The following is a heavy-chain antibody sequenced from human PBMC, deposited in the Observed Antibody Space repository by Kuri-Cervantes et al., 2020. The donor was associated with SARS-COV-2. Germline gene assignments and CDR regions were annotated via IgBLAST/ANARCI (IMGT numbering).Heavy chain of an antibody. CDR1: GFTFSSYS. V-gene: IGHV3-21*01. CDR3: VRVRYTYGYALDY. CDR2: ISSSSSYI. Sequence: GGSLRLSCAASGFTFSSYSMNWVRQAPGKGLEWVSSISSSSSYIYYADSVRGRFTISRADAQNSLYLQMNSLRAEDTAVYFCVRVRYTYGYALDYWGRGTLVTVSS. D-gene: IGHD5-18*01. J-gene: IGHJ4*02.